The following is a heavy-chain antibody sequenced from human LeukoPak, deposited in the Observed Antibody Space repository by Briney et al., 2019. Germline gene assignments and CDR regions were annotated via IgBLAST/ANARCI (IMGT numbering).Heavy chain of an antibody. CDR3: ARAGYYYYYMDV. Sequence: SETLSLTCTVSGGSLSSGSYYWSWIRQPAGKGLEWIGRIYTSGSTNYNPSLKSRVTISVDTSKNQFSLKLSSVTAADTAVYYCARAGYYYYYMDVWGKGTTVTVSS. CDR2: IYTSGST. CDR1: GGSLSSGSYY. V-gene: IGHV4-61*02. J-gene: IGHJ6*03.